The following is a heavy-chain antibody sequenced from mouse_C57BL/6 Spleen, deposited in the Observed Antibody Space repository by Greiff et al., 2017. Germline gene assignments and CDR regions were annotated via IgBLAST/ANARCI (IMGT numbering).Heavy chain of an antibody. D-gene: IGHD1-1*01. CDR3: ARSGRDYYYGSSLLGY. CDR2: INPSNGGT. CDR1: GYTFTSYW. V-gene: IGHV1-53*01. Sequence: QVHVKQPGTELVKPGASVKLSCKASGYTFTSYWMHWVKQRPGQGLEWIGNINPSNGGTNYNEKFKRKATLTVDKSSSTAYMKLSSLTSEDSAVYYCARSGRDYYYGSSLLGYWGQGTLVTVSA. J-gene: IGHJ3*01.